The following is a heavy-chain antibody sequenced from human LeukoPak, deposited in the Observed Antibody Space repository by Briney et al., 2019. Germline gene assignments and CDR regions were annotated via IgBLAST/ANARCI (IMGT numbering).Heavy chain of an antibody. V-gene: IGHV4-34*01. D-gene: IGHD4-23*01. CDR1: GGSFSGYY. CDR3: ARTTVVTPSAFDI. Sequence: SETLSLTCAVYGGSFSGYYWSWIRLPPGKGLEWIGEINHSGSTNYNPSLKSRVTISVDTSKNQFSLKLSSVTAADTAVYYCARTTVVTPSAFDIWGQGTMVTVSS. CDR2: INHSGST. J-gene: IGHJ3*02.